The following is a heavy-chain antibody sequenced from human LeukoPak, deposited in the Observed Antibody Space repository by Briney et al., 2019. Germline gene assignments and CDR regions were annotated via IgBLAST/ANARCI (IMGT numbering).Heavy chain of an antibody. V-gene: IGHV4-39*01. CDR3: ARRGGYPLGYCSGGSCYSGFDY. Sequence: PSETLSLTCTVSGVSISSSNSYWGWIRQPPGKGLEWIGSIYYSGNTYYNASLKSQVSISIDTSKNQFSLKLSSVTAADTAVYYCARRGGYPLGYCSGGSCYSGFDYWGQGTLVTVSS. D-gene: IGHD2-15*01. CDR1: GVSISSSNSY. J-gene: IGHJ4*02. CDR2: IYYSGNT.